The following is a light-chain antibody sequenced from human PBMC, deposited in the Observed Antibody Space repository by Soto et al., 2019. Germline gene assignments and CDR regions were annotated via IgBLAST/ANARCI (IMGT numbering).Light chain of an antibody. V-gene: IGLV1-40*01. CDR3: QSYDSSLSGYV. CDR1: SSNIGAGYD. CDR2: GNS. Sequence: QSVLTQPPSVSGAPGQRVTISCTGSSSNIGAGYDVHWYQQLPGTAPKLLIYGNSNRPSGVPDRFSGSKSGTSVSLAITGLQAEEEADYYCQSYDSSLSGYVFGTVTKVTVL. J-gene: IGLJ1*01.